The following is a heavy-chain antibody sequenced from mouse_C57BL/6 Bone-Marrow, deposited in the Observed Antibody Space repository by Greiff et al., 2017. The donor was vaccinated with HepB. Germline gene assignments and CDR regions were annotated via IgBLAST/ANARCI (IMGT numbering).Heavy chain of an antibody. CDR1: GFTFSDFY. V-gene: IGHV7-1*01. CDR2: SRNKANDYTT. J-gene: IGHJ1*03. Sequence: EVKLMESGGGLVQSGRSLRLSCATSGFTFSDFYMEWVRQAPGKGLEWIAASRNKANDYTTEYSASVKGRFIVSRDTSQSILYLQMNALRAEDTAIYYCARDAVDGYHSYWYFDVWGTGTTVTVSS. D-gene: IGHD2-3*01. CDR3: ARDAVDGYHSYWYFDV.